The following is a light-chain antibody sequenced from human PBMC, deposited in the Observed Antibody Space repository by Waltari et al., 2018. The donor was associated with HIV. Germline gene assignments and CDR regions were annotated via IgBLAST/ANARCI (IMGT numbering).Light chain of an antibody. CDR1: SSDVGSYNL. CDR3: CSYAGSSTLV. V-gene: IGLV2-23*02. J-gene: IGLJ2*01. CDR2: EVS. Sequence: QSALTQPASVSGSPGQSITISCTGTSSDVGSYNLVPLYQQHPGKAPKLMIYEVSKRPSGVSNRFSGSKSGNTASLTISGLQAEDEADYYCCSYAGSSTLVFGGGTKLTVL.